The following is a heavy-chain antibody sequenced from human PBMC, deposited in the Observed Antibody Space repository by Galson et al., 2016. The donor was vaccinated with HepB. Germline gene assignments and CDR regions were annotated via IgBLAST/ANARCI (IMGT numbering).Heavy chain of an antibody. CDR2: VFHTGGT. CDR3: ASDEGPYGDYDWYFDL. V-gene: IGHV4-59*01. Sequence: TLSLTCTVSGGSISSYYWSWIRQPPGKGLEWIGYVFHTGGTNYNPSLKSRVTISVDTSKNQFSLKVTSVTAADTAVYFCASDEGPYGDYDWYFDLWGRGTLVIVSS. J-gene: IGHJ2*01. CDR1: GGSISSYY. D-gene: IGHD4-17*01.